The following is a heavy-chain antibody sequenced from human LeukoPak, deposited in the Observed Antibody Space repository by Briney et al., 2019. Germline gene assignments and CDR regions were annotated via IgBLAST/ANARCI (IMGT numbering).Heavy chain of an antibody. V-gene: IGHV3-23*01. CDR1: GFTFSSYA. J-gene: IGHJ4*02. Sequence: PGGSLRLSCAASGFTFSSYAMSWVRQAPGKGLEWVSAISGSGGSTYYADSVKGRFTISRDNSKDTLYLQMNSLRAEDTAVYYCAKPYVRGQWLAKFDYWGQGTLVTVSS. CDR3: AKPYVRGQWLAKFDY. CDR2: ISGSGGST. D-gene: IGHD6-19*01.